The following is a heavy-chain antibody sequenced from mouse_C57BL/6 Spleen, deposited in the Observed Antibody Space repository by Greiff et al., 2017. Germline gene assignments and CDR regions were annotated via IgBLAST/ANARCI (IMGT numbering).Heavy chain of an antibody. J-gene: IGHJ4*01. CDR3: ARGAYYYGSDYAMDY. Sequence: VQLQQPGAELVRPGSSVKLSCKASGYTFTSYWMHWVKQRPIQGLEWIGNIDPSDSETHYNQKFKDKATLTVDKSSSTAYMQLSSLTSEDSAVYYCARGAYYYGSDYAMDYWGQGTSVTVSS. V-gene: IGHV1-52*01. CDR1: GYTFTSYW. CDR2: IDPSDSET. D-gene: IGHD1-1*01.